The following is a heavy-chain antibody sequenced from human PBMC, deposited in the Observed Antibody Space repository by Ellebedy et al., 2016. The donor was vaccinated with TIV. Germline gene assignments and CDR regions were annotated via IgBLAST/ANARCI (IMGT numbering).Heavy chain of an antibody. V-gene: IGHV4-34*01. CDR1: GGSFSGYY. CDR3: ARGLKFRAKAFDI. J-gene: IGHJ3*02. Sequence: MPSETLSLTCAVYGGSFSGYYWSWIRQPPGKGLEWIGEINHSGSTNYNPSLKSRVTISVDTSKNQFSLKLRSVTAADTAVYYCARGLKFRAKAFDIWGQGTMVTVSS. CDR2: INHSGST.